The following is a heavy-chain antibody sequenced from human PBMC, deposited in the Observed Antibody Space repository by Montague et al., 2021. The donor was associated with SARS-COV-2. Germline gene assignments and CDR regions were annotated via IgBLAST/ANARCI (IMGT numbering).Heavy chain of an antibody. J-gene: IGHJ4*02. Sequence: SLRLSCAASGFTFNSYCMHWVRQAPGKGLEWVSSICGSSSYIYYADSVKGRFTISRDNAKNSLYLQMNSLRPEDTAVYYCARDMYYDILTGYYTYWGQGTLVTVSS. D-gene: IGHD3-9*01. CDR1: GFTFNSYC. CDR3: ARDMYYDILTGYYTY. CDR2: ICGSSSYI. V-gene: IGHV3-21*01.